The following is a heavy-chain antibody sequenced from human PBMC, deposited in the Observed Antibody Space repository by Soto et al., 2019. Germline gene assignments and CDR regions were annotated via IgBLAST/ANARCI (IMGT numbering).Heavy chain of an antibody. CDR1: GGSFSGYY. J-gene: IGHJ4*02. V-gene: IGHV4-34*01. D-gene: IGHD5-12*01. CDR2: INHSGST. CDR3: ARGPRGYDRGSGAGMETKYYFDY. Sequence: PSETLSLTCAVYGGSFSGYYWSWIRQPPGKGLEWIGEINHSGSTNYNPSLKRRVTISVDTSKNQFSLKLSSVTAADTAVYYCARGPRGYDRGSGAGMETKYYFDYWGQGTLVTVSS.